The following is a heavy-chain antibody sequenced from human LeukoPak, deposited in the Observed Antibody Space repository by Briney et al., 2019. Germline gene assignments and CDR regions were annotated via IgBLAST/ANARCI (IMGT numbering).Heavy chain of an antibody. CDR1: GFTFSSYG. Sequence: QTGGSLRLSCAASGFTFSSYGMSWVRQAPGKGLEWVSGITGSGGSSYYADSVKGRFTISRDNSKNTLYLQMNSLRAEDTAVYYCAKDYDSSAYYVLDYWGQGTLVTVSS. V-gene: IGHV3-23*01. CDR2: ITGSGGSS. D-gene: IGHD3-22*01. J-gene: IGHJ4*02. CDR3: AKDYDSSAYYVLDY.